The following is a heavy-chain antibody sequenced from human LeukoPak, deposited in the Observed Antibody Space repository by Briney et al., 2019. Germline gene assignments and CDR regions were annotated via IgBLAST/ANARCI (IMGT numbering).Heavy chain of an antibody. CDR1: GGSISSSSYY. V-gene: IGHV4-61*01. CDR3: ARDGGGNYYYYYGMDV. D-gene: IGHD1-26*01. Sequence: SETLSLTCTVSGGSISSSSYYWGWIRQPPGKGLEWIGYIYYSGSTNYNPSLKSRVTISVDTSKNQLSLKLSSVTAADTAVYYCARDGGGNYYYYYGMDVWGQGTTVTVSS. CDR2: IYYSGST. J-gene: IGHJ6*02.